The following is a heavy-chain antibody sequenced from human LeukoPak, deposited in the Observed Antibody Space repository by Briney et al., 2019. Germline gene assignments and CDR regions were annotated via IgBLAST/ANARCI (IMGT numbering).Heavy chain of an antibody. D-gene: IGHD2-21*01. J-gene: IGHJ4*02. CDR3: ARDRGEFDY. CDR2: IYYSGST. CDR1: GGSISSYY. V-gene: IGHV4-59*01. Sequence: SETLSLTCTVSGGSISSYYWSWIRQPPGKGLEWIGYIYYSGSTNYNPSLKSRVTISVDTSKNQFSLKLSSVTAADMAVYYCARDRGEFDYWGQGTLVTVSS.